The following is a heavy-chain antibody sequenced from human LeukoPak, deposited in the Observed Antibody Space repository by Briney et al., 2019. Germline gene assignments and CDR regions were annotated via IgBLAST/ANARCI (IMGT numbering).Heavy chain of an antibody. D-gene: IGHD6-13*01. V-gene: IGHV1-2*02. J-gene: IGHJ4*02. CDR2: MNPSIGAT. Sequence: ASVKVSCKASGYNFTGYYMHWVRQAPGQTLEWMGWMNPSIGATNYAQRFQGRVTMTRDTSITTYYMELSSLRSDDTAVYYCARASQQRVLLGYWGQGTLVPVSS. CDR3: ARASQQRVLLGY. CDR1: GYNFTGYY.